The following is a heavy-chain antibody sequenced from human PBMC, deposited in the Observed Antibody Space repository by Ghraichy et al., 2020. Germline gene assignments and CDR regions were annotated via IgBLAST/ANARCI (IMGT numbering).Heavy chain of an antibody. V-gene: IGHV3-23*01. CDR3: AKGGTGNYYYGMDV. CDR1: GFTFSSYA. Sequence: GSLRLSCAASGFTFSSYAMSWVRQAPGKGLEWVSAISGSGGSTYYADSVKGRFTISRDNSKNTLYLQMNSLRAEDTAVYYCAKGGTGNYYYGMDVWGQGTTVTVSS. D-gene: IGHD1-1*01. J-gene: IGHJ6*02. CDR2: ISGSGGST.